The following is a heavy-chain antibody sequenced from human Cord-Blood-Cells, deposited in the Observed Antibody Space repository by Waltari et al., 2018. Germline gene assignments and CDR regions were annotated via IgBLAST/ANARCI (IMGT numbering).Heavy chain of an antibody. CDR1: GFTVSSNY. Sequence: EVQLVESGGGLVQPGGSLRRSGAASGFTVSSNYMSWDRQAPGKGREWVSVIYSGGSTYYADSVKGRFTISRDNSKNTLYLQMNSLRAEDTAVYYCARVVKLGISLGNAFDIWGQGTMVTVSS. D-gene: IGHD7-27*01. J-gene: IGHJ3*02. CDR2: IYSGGST. V-gene: IGHV3-66*01. CDR3: ARVVKLGISLGNAFDI.